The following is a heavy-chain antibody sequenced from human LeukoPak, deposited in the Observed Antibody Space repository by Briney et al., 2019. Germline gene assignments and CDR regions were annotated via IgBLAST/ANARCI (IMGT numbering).Heavy chain of an antibody. CDR2: IYYSGST. CDR3: ARQWGDSSSSVPGDY. CDR1: GGSISSSSYY. Sequence: SETLSLTCTVSGGSISSSSYYWGWIRQPPGKGLEWIGSIYYSGSTYYNPSLKSRVTISVDTSKNQFSLKLSSVTAADTAVYYCARQWGDSSSSVPGDYWGQGTLVTVSS. V-gene: IGHV4-39*01. J-gene: IGHJ4*02. D-gene: IGHD6-6*01.